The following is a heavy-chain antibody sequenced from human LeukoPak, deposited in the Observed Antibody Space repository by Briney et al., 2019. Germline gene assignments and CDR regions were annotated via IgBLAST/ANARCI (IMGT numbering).Heavy chain of an antibody. CDR3: ARQGRQWLARGAFDL. CDR1: GGSISSSSYY. Sequence: PSETLSLTCTVSGGSISSSSYYWGWIRQPPGKGLEWIGSIYYSGSTYYNPSLKSRVTISVDTSKNQFSLKLSSVTAADTAVYYCARQGRQWLARGAFDLWGPGTMVTVSS. V-gene: IGHV4-39*01. D-gene: IGHD6-19*01. J-gene: IGHJ3*01. CDR2: IYYSGST.